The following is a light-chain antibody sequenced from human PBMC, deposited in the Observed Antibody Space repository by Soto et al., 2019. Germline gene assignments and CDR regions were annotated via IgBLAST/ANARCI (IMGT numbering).Light chain of an antibody. J-gene: IGKJ3*01. CDR2: GTS. Sequence: EIVMTQSPASLSVSPGERASLSCRASQSVSSNLAWFQQKPGQAPRLLIYGTSTRATDVPARFSGSGSGTEFTLTISSLQSEDFAVYYCQQYNNGPPFTFGPGTKVDMK. CDR1: QSVSSN. CDR3: QQYNNGPPFT. V-gene: IGKV3-15*01.